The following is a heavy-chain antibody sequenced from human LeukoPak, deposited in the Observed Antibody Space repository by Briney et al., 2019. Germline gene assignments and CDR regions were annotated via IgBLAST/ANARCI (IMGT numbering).Heavy chain of an antibody. V-gene: IGHV5-51*01. Sequence: GESLKISCKGSGDKFTNYWIAWVRQMPGKGLEWMGIIYPGDSDTRYSPSFQGQVTISADKSISTAYLQWSSLKASDTAIYYYARSGYSGYGIDYWGQGTLVTVSS. CDR2: IYPGDSDT. CDR1: GDKFTNYW. J-gene: IGHJ4*02. CDR3: ARSGYSGYGIDY. D-gene: IGHD5-12*01.